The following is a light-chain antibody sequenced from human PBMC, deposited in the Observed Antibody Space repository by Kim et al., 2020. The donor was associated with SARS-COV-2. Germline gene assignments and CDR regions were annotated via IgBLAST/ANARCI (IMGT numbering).Light chain of an antibody. CDR2: AAS. CDR1: QDIANY. Sequence: ASVGDGVTITCRASQDIANYLVWYQQKPGKVPRVLVYAASALKSGVPSRFSGSRSGTDFTLTISNLQPEDVATYYCQKYDSAPWKFGQGTKVDIK. V-gene: IGKV1-27*01. CDR3: QKYDSAPWK. J-gene: IGKJ1*01.